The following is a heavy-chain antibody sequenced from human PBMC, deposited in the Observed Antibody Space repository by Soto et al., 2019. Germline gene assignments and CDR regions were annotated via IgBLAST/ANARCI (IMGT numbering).Heavy chain of an antibody. CDR1: GESISSSSYY. V-gene: IGHV4-39*01. Sequence: SETLSLTCIVAGESISSSSYYWGWIRQPPGKGLEWIGSIYYSGRTYYNPSFKSRVTISIDASKNQFSLKLSSVTATDTAVYYCARQRTTVVTQAYFDHWGQGALVTVSS. J-gene: IGHJ4*02. D-gene: IGHD2-21*02. CDR2: IYYSGRT. CDR3: ARQRTTVVTQAYFDH.